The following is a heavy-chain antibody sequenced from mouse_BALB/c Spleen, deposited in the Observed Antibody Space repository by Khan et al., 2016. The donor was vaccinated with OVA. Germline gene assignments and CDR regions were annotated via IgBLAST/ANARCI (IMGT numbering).Heavy chain of an antibody. CDR3: ERDDYNGSAYRNLDQYAVDY. Sequence: VQLLESGRGLVQPGGSVKLSCVVSGYAFRDYGMNWVRQAPGKGLEWMGWINPNTGESTYTESLKGNFVFSLDTSDNTLYLQMNNLKYEDSALYCGERDDYNGSAYRNLDQYAVDYWGHGSSVTVSS. D-gene: IGHD1-1*01. CDR2: INPNTGES. V-gene: IGHV9-3*02. J-gene: IGHJ4*01. CDR1: GYAFRDYG.